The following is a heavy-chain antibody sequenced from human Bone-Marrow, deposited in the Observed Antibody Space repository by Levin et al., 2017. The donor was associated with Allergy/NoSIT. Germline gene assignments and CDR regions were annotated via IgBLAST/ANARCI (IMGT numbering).Heavy chain of an antibody. CDR3: ARGLVIKDIVVVASLGYFDY. V-gene: IGHV1-8*01. D-gene: IGHD2-15*01. J-gene: IGHJ4*02. Sequence: RASVKVSCKASGYTFTSYDINWVRQATGQGLEWMGWMNPNSGNTGYAQKFQGRVTMTRNTSISTAYMELSSLRSEDTAVYYCARGLVIKDIVVVASLGYFDYWGQGTLVTVSS. CDR2: MNPNSGNT. CDR1: GYTFTSYD.